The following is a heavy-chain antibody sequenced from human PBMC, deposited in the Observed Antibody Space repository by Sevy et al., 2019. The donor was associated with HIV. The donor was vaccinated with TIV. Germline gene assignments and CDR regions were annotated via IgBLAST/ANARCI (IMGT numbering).Heavy chain of an antibody. CDR1: GFTFSTYNHYW. J-gene: IGHJ4*02. CDR2: IKEDGSEK. Sequence: GGSLRLSCAASGFTFSTYNHYWMTWVRQAPGKGLEWVANIKEDGSEKYYVDSVKGRFTISRDNAKNSVYLQMNSLRAEDTAVYYCAKEGRGYHGSGSSDYWGQGALVTVSS. CDR3: AKEGRGYHGSGSSDY. V-gene: IGHV3-7*03. D-gene: IGHD3-10*01.